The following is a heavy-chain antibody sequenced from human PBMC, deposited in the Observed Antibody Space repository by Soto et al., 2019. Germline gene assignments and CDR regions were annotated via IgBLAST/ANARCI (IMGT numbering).Heavy chain of an antibody. CDR1: GFTFSSYA. V-gene: IGHV3-30-3*01. CDR2: ISYDGSNK. CDR3: ARPLWRDDYNWGYFDL. D-gene: IGHD4-4*01. J-gene: IGHJ2*01. Sequence: GGSLRLSCAASGFTFSSYAMHWVSQAPGKGLEWVAVISYDGSNKYYADSVKGRFTISRDDSKNTLYLQMNSLRTEDTAVYYCARPLWRDDYNWGYFDLWGRGTLVTVSS.